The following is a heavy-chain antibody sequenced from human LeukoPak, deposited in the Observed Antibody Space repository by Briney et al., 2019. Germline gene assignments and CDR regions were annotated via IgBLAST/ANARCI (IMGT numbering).Heavy chain of an antibody. D-gene: IGHD2-15*01. V-gene: IGHV1-69*04. CDR1: GGTFSNYA. J-gene: IGHJ6*02. Sequence: SVKVSCKASGGTFSNYAISWVRQAPGQGLEWMGRIIPILGIANYAQKFQGRVTITADKSTSTAYMELSSLRSEDTAVYYCARDPLVAATTYYYYGMDVWGQGTTVTVSS. CDR2: IIPILGIA. CDR3: ARDPLVAATTYYYYGMDV.